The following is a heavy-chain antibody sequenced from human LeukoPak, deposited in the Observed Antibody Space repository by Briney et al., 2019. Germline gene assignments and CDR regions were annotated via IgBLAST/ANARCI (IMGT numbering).Heavy chain of an antibody. D-gene: IGHD3-22*01. Sequence: SETLSLTCTVSGGSISSIIWWSWVRQPPGKGLEWIGEIYHSGSTNYNPSLKSRVTISVDKSKNQFSLKLSSVTAADTAVYYCARKTYYSPYYFDYWGQGTLVTVSS. CDR3: ARKTYYSPYYFDY. V-gene: IGHV4-4*02. J-gene: IGHJ4*02. CDR2: IYHSGST. CDR1: GGSISSIIW.